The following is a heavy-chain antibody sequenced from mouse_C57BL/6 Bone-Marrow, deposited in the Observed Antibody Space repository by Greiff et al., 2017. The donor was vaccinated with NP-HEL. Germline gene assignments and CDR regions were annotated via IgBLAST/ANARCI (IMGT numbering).Heavy chain of an antibody. CDR1: GYAFRSYW. V-gene: IGHV1-80*01. J-gene: IGHJ3*01. Sequence: VQLQQSGAELVKPGASVKISCKASGYAFRSYWMNWVKQRPGKVLEWIGQIYPGDGATNYNGKFKGKATLTADKSSSTAYMQLSSLTSEDSAVYFRAREGTYYSNYQFAYWGQGTLVTVSA. CDR3: AREGTYYSNYQFAY. D-gene: IGHD2-5*01. CDR2: IYPGDGAT.